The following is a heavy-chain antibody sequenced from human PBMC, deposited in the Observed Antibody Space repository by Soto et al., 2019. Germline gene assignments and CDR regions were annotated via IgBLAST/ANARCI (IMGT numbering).Heavy chain of an antibody. Sequence: PSETLSLTCANSGDSIGKFYWSWVRQPAGKGLESLGRLSASGRTNYSPSLQSRVTMSLDRSKNRFSLRLTSVSAADTAVYFCARGMGRYFDIWGRGTLVTVSS. V-gene: IGHV4-4*07. CDR2: LSASGRT. CDR3: ARGMGRYFDI. CDR1: GDSIGKFY. J-gene: IGHJ2*01. D-gene: IGHD2-8*01.